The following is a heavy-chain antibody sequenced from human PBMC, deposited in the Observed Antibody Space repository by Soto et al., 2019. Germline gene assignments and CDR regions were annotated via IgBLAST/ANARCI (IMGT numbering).Heavy chain of an antibody. CDR3: AHRLAGYSGYDFDY. V-gene: IGHV2-5*02. J-gene: IGHJ4*02. CDR1: GFSLSTSGVG. Sequence: QITLKESGPTLVKPTQTLTLTCTFSGFSLSTSGVGVGWIRQPPGKALEWLALIYWDDDKRYSPSLKSRLTTXKXTXXNQVVLTMTNMDPVDTATYYCAHRLAGYSGYDFDYWGQGTLVTVSS. CDR2: IYWDDDK. D-gene: IGHD5-12*01.